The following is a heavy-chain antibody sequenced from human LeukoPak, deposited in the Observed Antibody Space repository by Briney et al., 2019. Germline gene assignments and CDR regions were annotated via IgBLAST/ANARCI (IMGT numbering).Heavy chain of an antibody. V-gene: IGHV1-2*02. D-gene: IGHD6-13*01. CDR1: GYTFTSYY. Sequence: GASVKVSCKASGYTFTSYYMHWVRQAPGQGLEWMAWINPNSGGTHYAQKFQGRVTLTRDTSITTAYMELSRLRSDDTAVYYCARDFVAAAGHASDYWGQGTLVTVSS. J-gene: IGHJ4*02. CDR2: INPNSGGT. CDR3: ARDFVAAAGHASDY.